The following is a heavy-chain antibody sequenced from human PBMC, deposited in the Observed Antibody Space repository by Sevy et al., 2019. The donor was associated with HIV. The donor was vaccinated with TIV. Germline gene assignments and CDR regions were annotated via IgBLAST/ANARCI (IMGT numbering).Heavy chain of an antibody. Sequence: GESLKISCKGSGYRFTNYWIGWVRQMPGKGLEWMGIIYPGDSETRYSPSFQGQVSISADKSISTAYVQWSSLKASDTAMYYCARQVGSCSGGSCSNYLYYYGMDVWGQRTTVTVSS. D-gene: IGHD2-15*01. CDR1: GYRFTNYW. V-gene: IGHV5-51*01. J-gene: IGHJ6*02. CDR2: IYPGDSET. CDR3: ARQVGSCSGGSCSNYLYYYGMDV.